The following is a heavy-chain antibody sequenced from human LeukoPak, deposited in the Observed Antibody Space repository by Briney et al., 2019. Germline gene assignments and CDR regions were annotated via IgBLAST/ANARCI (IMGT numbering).Heavy chain of an antibody. V-gene: IGHV3-48*02. CDR2: ISSSSSTI. J-gene: IGHJ4*02. D-gene: IGHD3-10*01. CDR3: ARVKDKGEYYFDY. CDR1: GFTFSSYS. Sequence: GGSLRLSCAASGFTFSSYSMNRVRQAPGKGLEWVSYISSSSSTIYYADSVKGRFTISRDNAKNSLYLQMNSLRDEDTAVYYCARVKDKGEYYFDYWGQGTLVTVSS.